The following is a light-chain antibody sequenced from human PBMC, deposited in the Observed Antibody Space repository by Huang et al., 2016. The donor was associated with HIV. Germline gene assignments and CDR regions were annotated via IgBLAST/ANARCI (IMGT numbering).Light chain of an antibody. CDR1: QSVLYSSNNKNY. V-gene: IGKV4-1*01. CDR3: QQYYRTPRT. J-gene: IGKJ1*01. CDR2: WGS. Sequence: DIVMTQSPDSLAVSLGERATINCKSSQSVLYSSNNKNYLGWYQQKSGQPPKLLIYWGSTREFGVPDRFSGSGSGTDFTLTISSLQAEDVAVYYCQQYYRTPRTFGQGTKVEIK.